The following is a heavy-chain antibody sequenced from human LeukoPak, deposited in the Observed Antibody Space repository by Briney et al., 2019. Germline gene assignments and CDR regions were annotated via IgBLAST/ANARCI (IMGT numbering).Heavy chain of an antibody. CDR3: AKDPPSSSGWSGYFQH. CDR1: GFTFSSYS. Sequence: GGSLRLSCAASGFTFSSYSMNWVRQAPGKGLEWVSSISSSSSYIYYADSVKGRFTISRDNAKNSLYLQMNSLRAEDTAVYYCAKDPPSSSGWSGYFQHWGQGTLVTVSS. CDR2: ISSSSSYI. V-gene: IGHV3-21*04. J-gene: IGHJ1*01. D-gene: IGHD6-19*01.